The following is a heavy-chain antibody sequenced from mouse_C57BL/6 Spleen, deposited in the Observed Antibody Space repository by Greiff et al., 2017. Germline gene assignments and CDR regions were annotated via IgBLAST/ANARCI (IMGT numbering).Heavy chain of an antibody. Sequence: VQLQQSGAELVRPGASVKLSCTASGFNIKDDYMHWVKQRPEQGLEWIGWIDPENGDTEYASKFQGKATITADTSSNTAYLQLSSLTSEDTAVYYCTTRGSNYVNGYFDVWGTGTTVTVSS. CDR3: TTRGSNYVNGYFDV. CDR1: GFNIKDDY. J-gene: IGHJ1*03. V-gene: IGHV14-4*01. D-gene: IGHD2-5*01. CDR2: IDPENGDT.